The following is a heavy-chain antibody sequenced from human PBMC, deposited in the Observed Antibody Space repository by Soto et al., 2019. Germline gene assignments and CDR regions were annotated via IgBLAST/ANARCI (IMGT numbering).Heavy chain of an antibody. V-gene: IGHV3-33*01. CDR3: VRGDNWNDEASDY. Sequence: GSLRLSCAASGFMFSNHGMHWVRQAPGKGLEWVAVIWFDGNNRYYADSVKGRFTISRDNSKNTVYLQMNSLRAEDTAVYYCVRGDNWNDEASDYWGQGTLVTVSS. J-gene: IGHJ4*02. CDR2: IWFDGNNR. CDR1: GFMFSNHG. D-gene: IGHD1-1*01.